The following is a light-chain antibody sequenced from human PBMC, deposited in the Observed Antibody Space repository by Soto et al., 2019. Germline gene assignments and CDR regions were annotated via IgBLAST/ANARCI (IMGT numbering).Light chain of an antibody. CDR1: SSDVGGYNS. J-gene: IGLJ1*01. CDR2: EVN. CDR3: GSYTSSRTYV. Sequence: QSVLTQPASVSGSPGQSITISCSGTSSDVGGYNSVSWYQQHPGKATKVMIYEVNNRPSGISDRFSGSKSGNTASLTISGLQAEDEADYYCGSYTSSRTYVFGTGTKLTVL. V-gene: IGLV2-14*01.